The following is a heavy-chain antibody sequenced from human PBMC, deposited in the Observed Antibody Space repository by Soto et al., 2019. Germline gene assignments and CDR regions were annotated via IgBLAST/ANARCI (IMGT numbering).Heavy chain of an antibody. D-gene: IGHD2-8*02. CDR2: INMDGTST. CDR1: GFTFSGDW. Sequence: SLRLSCVASGFTFSGDWMHWVRQAAGKGLVWVSRINMDGTSTNYADSVKGRFTISRDNAKNTLYLQMNSLRVDDTAVYYCARGPRGLYHHDYWGQGALVTVSS. J-gene: IGHJ4*02. CDR3: ARGPRGLYHHDY. V-gene: IGHV3-74*01.